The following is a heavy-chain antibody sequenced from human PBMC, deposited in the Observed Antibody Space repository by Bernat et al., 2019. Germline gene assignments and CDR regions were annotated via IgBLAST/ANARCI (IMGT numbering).Heavy chain of an antibody. CDR2: CRNKVNGYTT. D-gene: IGHD4-17*01. J-gene: IGHJ6*02. CDR1: GFTFSDHY. CDR3: TRGGTETTKYCDPMDV. V-gene: IGHV3-72*01. Sequence: EVQLVESGGGLVQPGGSLRLSCAASGFTFSDHYMDWVRQAPGKGLEWVGRCRNKVNGYTTEFAASVKGRFTISRDDSKNSLYLQMNSLKTEDTDVYFCTRGGTETTKYCDPMDVWGQGTTVTVAS.